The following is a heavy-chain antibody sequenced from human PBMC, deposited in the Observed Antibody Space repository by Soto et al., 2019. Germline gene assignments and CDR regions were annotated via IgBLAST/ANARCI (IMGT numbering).Heavy chain of an antibody. CDR1: GFTFSSYS. Sequence: GGSLRLSCAASGFTFSSYSMNWVRQAPGKGLEWVSSISSSSSYIYYADSVKGRFTISRDNAKNSLYLQMNSLRAEDTAVYYCARADYGDYRYYYYGMDVWGQGTTVTVSS. J-gene: IGHJ6*02. CDR3: ARADYGDYRYYYYGMDV. V-gene: IGHV3-21*01. D-gene: IGHD4-17*01. CDR2: ISSSSSYI.